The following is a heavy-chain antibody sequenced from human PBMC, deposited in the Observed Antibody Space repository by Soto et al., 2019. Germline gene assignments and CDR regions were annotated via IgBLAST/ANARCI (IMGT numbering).Heavy chain of an antibody. D-gene: IGHD2-2*01. J-gene: IGHJ4*02. CDR3: ARDLRDCSSTSCLYYLDS. CDR2: IYTSGST. Sequence: EVQLVESGGGLVQPGGSLRLSCAASGFTVSSNYMSWVRQAPGKGLEWVSVIYTSGSTYYADSVKGRFTISRDNSMNTMYLQMNSLRVEDTSVYYCARDLRDCSSTSCLYYLDSWGQGTLVTVSS. CDR1: GFTVSSNY. V-gene: IGHV3-66*01.